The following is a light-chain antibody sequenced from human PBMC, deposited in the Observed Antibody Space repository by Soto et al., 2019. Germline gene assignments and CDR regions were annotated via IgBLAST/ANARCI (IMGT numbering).Light chain of an antibody. CDR2: GAS. CDR3: QQYGSSPPMYS. J-gene: IGKJ2*01. CDR1: QSVDSTY. Sequence: EIVLTQSPGTLSLSPAERATLSCRASQSVDSTYLAWYQRKPGQAPRLLIYGASTRATGIPDRFSGSESGTDFTLTISRLETEDFAVYYCQQYGSSPPMYSFGQGTKLEIK. V-gene: IGKV3-20*01.